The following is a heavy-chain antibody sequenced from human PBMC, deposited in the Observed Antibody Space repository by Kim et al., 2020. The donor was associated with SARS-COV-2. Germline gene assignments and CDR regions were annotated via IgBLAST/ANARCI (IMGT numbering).Heavy chain of an antibody. CDR1: GFTFSSYS. D-gene: IGHD4-17*01. Sequence: GGSLRLSCAASGFTFSSYSMNWVRQAPGKGLEWVSSISSSSTYIYYADSVKGRFTISRDNAKNSLYLQMNSLRAEDTAVYYCARDLGTYGGNSYFDYCGQRTLVTVSS. CDR3: ARDLGTYGGNSYFDY. CDR2: ISSSSTYI. V-gene: IGHV3-21*01. J-gene: IGHJ4*02.